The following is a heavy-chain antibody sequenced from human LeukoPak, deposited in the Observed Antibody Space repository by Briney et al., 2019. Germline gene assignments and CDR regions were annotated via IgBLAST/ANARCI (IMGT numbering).Heavy chain of an antibody. CDR3: ARCSSTYYYGMDV. J-gene: IGHJ6*02. D-gene: IGHD2-2*01. Sequence: SQTLSLTCAVSGGSISSGGYSWSWIRQPPGKGLEWIGYIYYSGSTYYNPSLKSRVTISVDTSKNQFSLKLSSVTAADTAVYYCARCSSTYYYGMDVWGQGTTVTVSS. CDR1: GGSISSGGYS. CDR2: IYYSGST. V-gene: IGHV4-31*11.